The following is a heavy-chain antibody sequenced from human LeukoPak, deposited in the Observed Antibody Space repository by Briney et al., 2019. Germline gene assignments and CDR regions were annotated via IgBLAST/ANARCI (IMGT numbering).Heavy chain of an antibody. J-gene: IGHJ4*02. D-gene: IGHD3-10*01. CDR1: GYSFTGYY. CDR2: INPNSGGT. CDR3: ARGGYGSGSYHLDY. V-gene: IGHV1-2*02. Sequence: ASVKMSCTASGYSFTGYYMHWVRQAPGQGLEWMGWINPNSGGTNYAQKFQGRVTMTRDTSISTAYMELRSLRSDDTAVYYCARGGYGSGSYHLDYWGQGTLVTVSS.